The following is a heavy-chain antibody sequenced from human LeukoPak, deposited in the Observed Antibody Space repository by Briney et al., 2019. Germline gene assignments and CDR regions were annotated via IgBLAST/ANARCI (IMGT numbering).Heavy chain of an antibody. V-gene: IGHV1-2*02. CDR3: ARDQYDDTAGGAFDL. J-gene: IGHJ3*01. CDR1: GYTFTGYY. D-gene: IGHD3-9*01. CDR2: INPNSGGA. Sequence: GASVKVSCKASGYTFTGYYMHWVRQAPGQGLEWMGWINPNSGGANYAQKFQGRVTMTRDTPISTVYMELSSLRSDDTAVYYCARDQYDDTAGGAFDLWGQGTMVTVSS.